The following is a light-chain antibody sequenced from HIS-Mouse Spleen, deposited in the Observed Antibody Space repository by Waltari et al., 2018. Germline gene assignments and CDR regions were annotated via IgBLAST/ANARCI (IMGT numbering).Light chain of an antibody. Sequence: QSALTQPASVSGSPGQSITLSCTGTRSDVGGYNYVPWYQQHPGKAPKLMIYDVSNRPSGVSNRFSGSKSGNTASLTISGLQAEDEADYYCSSYTSSSTYVFGTGTKVTVL. CDR3: SSYTSSSTYV. CDR1: RSDVGGYNY. V-gene: IGLV2-14*03. J-gene: IGLJ1*01. CDR2: DVS.